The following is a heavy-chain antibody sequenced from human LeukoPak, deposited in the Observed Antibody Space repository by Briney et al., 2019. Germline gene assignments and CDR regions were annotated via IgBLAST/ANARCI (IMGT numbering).Heavy chain of an antibody. D-gene: IGHD3-22*01. CDR1: GFTFSNHE. CDR2: ISSSSSYI. J-gene: IGHJ4*02. Sequence: GGSLRLSCAASGFTFSNHEMNWVRQAPGKGLEWVSSISSSSSYIYYADSVKGRFTISRDNAKNSLYLQMNSLRAEDTAVYYCARDPDYYDSSGYSSFFDYWGQGTLVTVSS. CDR3: ARDPDYYDSSGYSSFFDY. V-gene: IGHV3-21*01.